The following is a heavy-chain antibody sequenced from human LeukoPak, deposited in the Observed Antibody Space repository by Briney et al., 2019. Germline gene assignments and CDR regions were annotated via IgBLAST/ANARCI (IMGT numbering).Heavy chain of an antibody. CDR1: GFTFTNAW. CDR2: IKSKADGETI. CDR3: STLTSRGLSDS. Sequence: GGSLRLSCAASGFTFTNAWMNWVRQAPGKGPEWVGRIKSKADGETIDYAAPVKGRFTFSRDDSKNMLYLQMNSLKSEDTAVYYCSTLTSRGLSDSWGQGTLVTVSS. V-gene: IGHV3-15*07. J-gene: IGHJ4*02. D-gene: IGHD1-20*01.